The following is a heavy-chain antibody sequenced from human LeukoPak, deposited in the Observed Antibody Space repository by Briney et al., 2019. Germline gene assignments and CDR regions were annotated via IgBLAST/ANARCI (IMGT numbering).Heavy chain of an antibody. D-gene: IGHD4-17*01. V-gene: IGHV3-7*01. CDR2: IKQDGSEK. CDR1: GFTFSSYW. Sequence: GGSLRLSCAASGFTFSSYWMSWVRQAPGKGLEWVANIKQDGSEKYYVDSVKGRFTISRDNAKNSLYLQMDSLTADDTAVYFCACLRGPSDYWGQGTLVTVSS. J-gene: IGHJ4*02. CDR3: ACLRGPSDY.